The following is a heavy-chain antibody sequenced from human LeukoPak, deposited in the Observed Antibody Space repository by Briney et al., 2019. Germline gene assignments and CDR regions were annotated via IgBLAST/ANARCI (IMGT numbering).Heavy chain of an antibody. CDR3: AQIRPSTYYHSSNSFDY. V-gene: IGHV4-4*07. J-gene: IGHJ4*02. CDR1: GGSISGRY. D-gene: IGHD3-22*01. Sequence: SETLSLTCTVSGGSISGRYWSWIRQAAGKGLEWIGRMYTSGSTNYNPSLKSRVTMSVDTSKNQFSLKLRSVTAADTAVYYCAQIRPSTYYHSSNSFDYWGQGTLVTVSS. CDR2: MYTSGST.